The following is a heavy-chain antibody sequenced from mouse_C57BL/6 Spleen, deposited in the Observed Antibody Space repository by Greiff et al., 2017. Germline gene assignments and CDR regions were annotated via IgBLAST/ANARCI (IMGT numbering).Heavy chain of an antibody. J-gene: IGHJ4*01. CDR3: ARNLLRLSYYAMDY. Sequence: VQLQQSGPELVKPGASVKISCKASGYAFSSSWMNWVKQRPGKGLEWIGRTYPGDGDTNYNGKFKGKATLTADKSSSTAYMQLSSLTSEDSAVYFCARNLLRLSYYAMDYWGQGTSVTVSS. D-gene: IGHD1-1*01. CDR2: TYPGDGDT. V-gene: IGHV1-82*01. CDR1: GYAFSSSW.